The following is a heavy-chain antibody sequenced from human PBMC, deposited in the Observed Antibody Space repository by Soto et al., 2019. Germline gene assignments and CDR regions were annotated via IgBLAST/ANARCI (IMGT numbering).Heavy chain of an antibody. V-gene: IGHV3-21*01. D-gene: IGHD1-7*01. Sequence: PGGSLRLSCAASGFTFSSYSMNWVRQAPGKGLEWVSSISSSSSYIYYADSVKGRFTISRDNAKNSLYLQMNSLRAEDTAVYYCARGGITGTTPLNYWGQGTLVTVSS. CDR1: GFTFSSYS. J-gene: IGHJ4*02. CDR3: ARGGITGTTPLNY. CDR2: ISSSSSYI.